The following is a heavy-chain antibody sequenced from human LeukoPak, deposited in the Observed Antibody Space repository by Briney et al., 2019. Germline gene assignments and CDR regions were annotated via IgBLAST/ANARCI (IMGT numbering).Heavy chain of an antibody. V-gene: IGHV3-30*03. Sequence: GGSLRLSCAASGFTFSSHGMHWVRQAPGKGLEWVAVISYDGSNKYYADSVKGRFTISRDNSKNTLYLQLNSLRAEDTAVYYCTRVVYSGSGSYGGFDYWGQGTLVTVSS. CDR2: ISYDGSNK. D-gene: IGHD3-10*01. CDR3: TRVVYSGSGSYGGFDY. CDR1: GFTFSSHG. J-gene: IGHJ4*02.